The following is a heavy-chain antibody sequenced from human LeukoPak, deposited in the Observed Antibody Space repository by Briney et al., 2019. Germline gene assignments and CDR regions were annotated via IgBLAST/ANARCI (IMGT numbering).Heavy chain of an antibody. J-gene: IGHJ4*02. Sequence: SETLSPTCTVSTGSTSSRSYYWGWIREPPWKGLEWIGRINFSGSTYYNPSVKSRFTMSVATSKNQFCLRLSSVTAADTAVYYCARVLDGVVPAAPPDYWGQGSLVTVSS. CDR1: TGSTSSRSYY. V-gene: IGHV4-39*01. CDR3: ARVLDGVVPAAPPDY. D-gene: IGHD2-2*01. CDR2: INFSGST.